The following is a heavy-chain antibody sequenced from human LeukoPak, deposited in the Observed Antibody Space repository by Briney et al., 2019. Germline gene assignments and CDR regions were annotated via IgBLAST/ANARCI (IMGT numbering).Heavy chain of an antibody. CDR3: AKPRGAARFLFDY. CDR2: ISGSGGST. Sequence: GGSLRLSCAASGFTFSSYAVSWVRQAPGKGLEWVSAISGSGGSTYYADSVKGRFTISRDNSKNTLYLQMNSLRAEDTAVYYCAKPRGAARFLFDYWGQGTLVTVSS. V-gene: IGHV3-23*01. CDR1: GFTFSSYA. J-gene: IGHJ4*02. D-gene: IGHD6-6*01.